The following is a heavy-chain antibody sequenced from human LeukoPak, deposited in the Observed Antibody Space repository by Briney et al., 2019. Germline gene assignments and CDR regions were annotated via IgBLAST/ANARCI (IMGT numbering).Heavy chain of an antibody. V-gene: IGHV3-49*04. J-gene: IGHJ6*02. CDR2: IRSKAYGGTT. D-gene: IGHD3-22*01. Sequence: GRSLRLSCTASGVTFGDYAMSWVRQAPGKGLEWVSFIRSKAYGGTTEYAASVKGRFTISRDDSKSIAYLQMNSLKTEDTAVYYCRGDSSGYYSDYGMDVWGQGTTVTVSS. CDR1: GVTFGDYA. CDR3: RGDSSGYYSDYGMDV.